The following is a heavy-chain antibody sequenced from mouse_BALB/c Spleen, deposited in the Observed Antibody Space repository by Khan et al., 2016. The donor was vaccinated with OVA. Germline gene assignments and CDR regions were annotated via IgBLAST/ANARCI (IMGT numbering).Heavy chain of an antibody. D-gene: IGHD1-1*01. V-gene: IGHV5-6*02. CDR1: GFTFSTYG. CDR2: VSTGGSYT. Sequence: DVMLVESGGDLVKPGGSLKLSCAASGFTFSTYGMSWVRQTPDKRLEWVATVSTGGSYTYYPASVKGRFTISRDNAKNTLYLQMSGLKSEDTAMFYCTRLAYYYDSEGFAYWGQGTLVTVSA. J-gene: IGHJ3*01. CDR3: TRLAYYYDSEGFAY.